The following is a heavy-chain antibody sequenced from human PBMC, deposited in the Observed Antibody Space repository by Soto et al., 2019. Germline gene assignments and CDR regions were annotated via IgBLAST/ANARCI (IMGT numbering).Heavy chain of an antibody. D-gene: IGHD3-10*01. J-gene: IGHJ6*02. CDR1: GYTFTSYA. Sequence: GASVKVSCKASGYTFTSYAMHWVRQAPGQRLEWMGWINAGNGNTKYSQKFQGRVTITRDTSASTAYMELSSLRSEDTAVYYCARAYLSSGPYGMDVWGQGTTVTAP. V-gene: IGHV1-3*01. CDR2: INAGNGNT. CDR3: ARAYLSSGPYGMDV.